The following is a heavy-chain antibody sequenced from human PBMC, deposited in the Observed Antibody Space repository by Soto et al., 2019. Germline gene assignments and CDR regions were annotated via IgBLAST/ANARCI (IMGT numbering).Heavy chain of an antibody. CDR1: GYTFTSYY. CDR2: INPSGGST. D-gene: IGHD1-26*01. CDR3: ARTSGSYYHYFDY. Sequence: ASVKVSCKASGYTFTSYYMPWVLQAPGQGVEWMGIINPSGGSTSYAQKFQGRVTMTRDTSTSTVYMELSSLRSEDTAVYYCARTSGSYYHYFDYWGQGTLVTVSS. V-gene: IGHV1-46*01. J-gene: IGHJ4*02.